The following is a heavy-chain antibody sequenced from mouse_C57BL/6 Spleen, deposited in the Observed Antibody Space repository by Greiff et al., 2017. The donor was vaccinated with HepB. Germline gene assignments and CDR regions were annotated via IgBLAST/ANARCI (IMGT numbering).Heavy chain of an antibody. CDR2: IDPSDSYT. J-gene: IGHJ3*01. CDR1: GYTFTSYW. Sequence: VQLQQPGAELVMPGASVKLSCKASGYTFTSYWMHWVKQRPGQGLEWIGEIDPSDSYTNYNQKFKGKSTLTVDKSSSTAYMQLSSLTSEDSAVYYCAGSYYDYLIAYWGQGTLVTVSA. V-gene: IGHV1-69*01. CDR3: AGSYYDYLIAY. D-gene: IGHD2-4*01.